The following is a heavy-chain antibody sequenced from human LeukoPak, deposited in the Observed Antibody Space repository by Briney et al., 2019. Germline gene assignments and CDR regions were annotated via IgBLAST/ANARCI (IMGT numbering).Heavy chain of an antibody. CDR3: ARHWGGKVDY. D-gene: IGHD3-16*01. CDR1: GGSFSGYY. V-gene: IGHV4-34*01. J-gene: IGHJ4*02. Sequence: SETLSLTCAVYGGSFSGYYWSWIRQPPGKGLEWIGEINHSGSTNYNPSLKSRVTISLDTSKNQFSLKLSSVTAADTAVYYCARHWGGKVDYWGQGTLVTVSS. CDR2: INHSGST.